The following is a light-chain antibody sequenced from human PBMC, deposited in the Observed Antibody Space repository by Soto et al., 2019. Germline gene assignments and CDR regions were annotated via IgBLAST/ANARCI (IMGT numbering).Light chain of an antibody. CDR1: QSVSSNY. CDR3: HHYHNTIT. CDR2: GAS. J-gene: IGKJ5*01. Sequence: EIVLTQSPDTLSLSPGESATLSCRASQSVSSNYLAWYQQKPGQSPRLLIYGASSRATGVPDRFSGSGSWTAFTLTISRLEPEDFAVFYCHHYHNTITFGQGTRLEIE. V-gene: IGKV3-20*01.